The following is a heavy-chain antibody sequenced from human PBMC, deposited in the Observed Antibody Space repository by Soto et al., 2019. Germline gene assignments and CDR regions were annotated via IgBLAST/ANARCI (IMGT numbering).Heavy chain of an antibody. J-gene: IGHJ6*02. Sequence: QVQLVQSGAEVKKPGSSVKVSCKASGGTFSRNAINWVRQAPGQGLEWMGGIIPILGTPNYARKFQGRVTITADQSTNTAYMELSSLISEDMAVYYCASAYFGLSCGGPRGYYGMDVWGQGTTVSVSS. V-gene: IGHV1-69*01. CDR3: ASAYFGLSCGGPRGYYGMDV. CDR1: GGTFSRNA. CDR2: IIPILGTP. D-gene: IGHD2-21*01.